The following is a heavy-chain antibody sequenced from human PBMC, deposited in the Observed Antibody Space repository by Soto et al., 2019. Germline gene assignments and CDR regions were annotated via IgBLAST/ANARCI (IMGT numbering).Heavy chain of an antibody. CDR3: ARSGGGSGWL. V-gene: IGHV4-61*01. CDR1: GDSVSSGRYY. CDR2: TYYSGST. J-gene: IGHJ4*02. D-gene: IGHD6-19*01. Sequence: PSETLSLTCTVSGDSVSSGRYYWSWIRQPPGKALEWIAYTYYSGSTNYNPSLKSRVTISRDTSKNQFSLKLTSVTAADTAVYYCARSGGGSGWLGGQGTLVTVSS.